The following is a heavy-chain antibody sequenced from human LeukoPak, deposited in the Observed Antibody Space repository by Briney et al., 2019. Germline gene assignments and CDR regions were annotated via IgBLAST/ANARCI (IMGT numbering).Heavy chain of an antibody. D-gene: IGHD2-21*01. CDR3: AGDRAYPNDVFNI. CDR2: ISGSDGST. Sequence: GGSLRLSCAASGFTFSNAWMSWVRQAPGKGLEWVSAISGSDGSTWYADSVKGRFTISRDNSKNTLYLHMNSLRDEDTALYYCAGDRAYPNDVFNIWGQGTMITVS. V-gene: IGHV3-23*01. CDR1: GFTFSNAW. J-gene: IGHJ3*02.